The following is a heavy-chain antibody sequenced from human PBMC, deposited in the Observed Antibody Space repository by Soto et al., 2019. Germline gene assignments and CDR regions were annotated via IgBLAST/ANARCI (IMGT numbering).Heavy chain of an antibody. D-gene: IGHD5-18*01. J-gene: IGHJ3*02. CDR2: SYHSGST. CDR1: SSTISMGGYF. CDR3: ARAWGYSYCHDAFNI. Sequence: SEVLSLTYAVSSSTISMGGYFWSWIRQPPGKGLEWIGYSYHSGSTYYNPSLKSRVTISVDRSKNQFSLKLSSVTAADTAVYYCARAWGYSYCHDAFNIWGQGTMVTVSS. V-gene: IGHV4-30-2*01.